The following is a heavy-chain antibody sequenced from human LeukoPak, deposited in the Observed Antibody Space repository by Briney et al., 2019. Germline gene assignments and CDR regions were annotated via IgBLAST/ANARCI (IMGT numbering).Heavy chain of an antibody. CDR3: ARDRGRDAFDI. V-gene: IGHV1-69*13. CDR2: IIPIFGTA. Sequence: VASVKVSCKASGGTFSSYAISWVRQAPGQGLEWMGGIIPIFGTANYAQKFQGRVTITADESTSTAYMELSSLRSEDTAVYYCARDRGRDAFDIWGQGTMVTVSS. J-gene: IGHJ3*02. CDR1: GGTFSSYA. D-gene: IGHD3-16*01.